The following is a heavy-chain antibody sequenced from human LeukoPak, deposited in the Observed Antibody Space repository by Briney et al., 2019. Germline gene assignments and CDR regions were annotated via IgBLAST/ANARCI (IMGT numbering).Heavy chain of an antibody. D-gene: IGHD3-22*01. CDR3: ARDRLTSSSFRHYYDTAGYQSDAFDL. CDR1: GYTFTGYY. V-gene: IGHV1-18*04. J-gene: IGHJ3*01. Sequence: ASVKVSCKASGYTFTGYYMYWVRQAPGQGLEWMGWISAYSGTTDYAQKVQGRVTMTTDTSTTTAYMELRSLRSDDTAVYYCARDRLTSSSFRHYYDTAGYQSDAFDLWGQGTVVTVSS. CDR2: ISAYSGTT.